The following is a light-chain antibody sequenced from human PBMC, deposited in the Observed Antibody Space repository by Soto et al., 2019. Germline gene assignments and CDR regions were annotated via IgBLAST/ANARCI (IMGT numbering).Light chain of an antibody. V-gene: IGKV1-39*01. Sequence: DIETTQSPSSLSTSVGDTVTITCRASQGIKSYLNWYQQKPGKAPKLLIYGASSLQSGVPSRFSGSGFGTDFTHTISSLQPEDYATYYCQQNYRTPPLTFGGGTKVEIK. J-gene: IGKJ4*01. CDR1: QGIKSY. CDR3: QQNYRTPPLT. CDR2: GAS.